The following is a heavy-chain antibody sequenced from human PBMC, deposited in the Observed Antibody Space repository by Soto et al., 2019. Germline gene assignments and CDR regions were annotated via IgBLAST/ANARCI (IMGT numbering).Heavy chain of an antibody. CDR2: IKQDGSEK. V-gene: IGHV3-7*03. J-gene: IGHJ4*02. Sequence: EVQLVESGGGLVQPGGSLRLSCAASGFTFSSYWMSWVRQAPGKGLEWVANIKQDGSEKYYVDSVKGRFTISRDNAKNSLYLQMNSLRAEDTAVYYCARAGFTIGGVVIPMYYFDYWGQGTLVTVSS. CDR1: GFTFSSYW. CDR3: ARAGFTIGGVVIPMYYFDY. D-gene: IGHD3-3*01.